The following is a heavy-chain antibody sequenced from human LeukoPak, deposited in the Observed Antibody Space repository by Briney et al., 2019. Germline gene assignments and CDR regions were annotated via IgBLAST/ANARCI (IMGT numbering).Heavy chain of an antibody. J-gene: IGHJ4*02. CDR1: GFTFSNFW. V-gene: IGHV3-74*01. CDR2: LPPDELGI. Sequence: GGSLRLSCAASGFTFSNFWMHWVRQAPGMGLVWVSRLPPDELGIIYADSVKGRFTVSRDNAKNTVYLQMNNLRVDDTAMYYCVGTIASRGSEYWGQGALVTVSS. CDR3: VGTIASRGSEY. D-gene: IGHD6-6*01.